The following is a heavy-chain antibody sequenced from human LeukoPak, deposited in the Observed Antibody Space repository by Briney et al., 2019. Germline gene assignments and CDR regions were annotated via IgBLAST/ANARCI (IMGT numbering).Heavy chain of an antibody. D-gene: IGHD6-13*01. Sequence: ASVKVSCKASGYTFSRYDINWVRQATGQGLEWMGWMNPNSGNTGYAQKFQGRVTMTRNTSISTAYMEPSSLRSEDTAVYYCARGSSSWESYFDYWGQGTLVTVSS. CDR3: ARGSSSWESYFDY. CDR1: GYTFSRYD. J-gene: IGHJ4*02. CDR2: MNPNSGNT. V-gene: IGHV1-8*01.